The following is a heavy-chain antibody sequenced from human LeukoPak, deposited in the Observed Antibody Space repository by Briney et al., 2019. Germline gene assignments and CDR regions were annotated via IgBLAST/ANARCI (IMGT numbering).Heavy chain of an antibody. D-gene: IGHD6-19*01. V-gene: IGHV4-34*01. CDR1: GGSFSGYY. J-gene: IGHJ4*02. Sequence: SETLSLTCAVYGGSFSGYYWGWIRQPPGKGLEWIGEINHSGSTNYNPSLKSRVTISVDTSKNQFSLKLSSVTAADTAVYYCARVPGKQWLVRVGYFDYWGQGTLVTVSS. CDR2: INHSGST. CDR3: ARVPGKQWLVRVGYFDY.